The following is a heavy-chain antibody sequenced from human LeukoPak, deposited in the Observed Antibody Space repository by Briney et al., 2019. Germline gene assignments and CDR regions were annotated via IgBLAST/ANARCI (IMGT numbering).Heavy chain of an antibody. CDR3: ARDRRDGYNVLDY. CDR1: GFTFSTYW. D-gene: IGHD5-24*01. J-gene: IGHJ4*02. CDR2: MKQDGSEK. V-gene: IGHV3-7*01. Sequence: PEGSLRLSCAASGFTFSTYWMTWVRQAPGKGLEWVANMKQDGSEKYYVDSVKGRFTISRDNAKNSLYLQMNSLSAEDTAIYYCARDRRDGYNVLDYWGQGTLVTVSS.